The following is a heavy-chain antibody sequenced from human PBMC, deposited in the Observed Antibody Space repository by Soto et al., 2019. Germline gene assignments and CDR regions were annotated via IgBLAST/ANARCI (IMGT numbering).Heavy chain of an antibody. J-gene: IGHJ6*02. CDR3: ARDLWGYCGTDCYPLDV. CDR1: AGSTRKYY. V-gene: IGHV4-59*01. CDR2: MYNTGSA. Sequence: SVTLYLSCTVTAGSTRKYYGTCIRHPAGKGLESIGYMYNTGSAVYNPPFKSRVTISVDTSKNQFSLKLNSVTAADTAVYYCARDLWGYCGTDCYPLDVWGQGTTVT. D-gene: IGHD2-21*02.